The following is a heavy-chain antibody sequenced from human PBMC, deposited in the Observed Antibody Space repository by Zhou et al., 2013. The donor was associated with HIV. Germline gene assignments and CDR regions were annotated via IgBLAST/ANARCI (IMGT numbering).Heavy chain of an antibody. Sequence: QVQLVQSGAEVKKPGSSVKVSCKASGGTFSSYAISWVRQAPGQGLEWMGRIIPILGIANYAQKFQGRVTITADKSTSTAYMELSSLRSEDTAVYYCARDKVPREEWELYYFDYWGQGTLVTVSS. J-gene: IGHJ4*02. V-gene: IGHV1-69*04. D-gene: IGHD1-26*01. CDR1: GGTFSSYA. CDR3: ARDKVPREEWELYYFDY. CDR2: IIPILGIA.